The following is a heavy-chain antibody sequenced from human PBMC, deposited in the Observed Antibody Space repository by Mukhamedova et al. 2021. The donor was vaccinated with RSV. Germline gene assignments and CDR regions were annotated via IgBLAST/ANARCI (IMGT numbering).Heavy chain of an antibody. D-gene: IGHD3-3*01. J-gene: IGHJ6*02. Sequence: QAPGKGLEWVSAISGSGGSTYYADSVKGRFTISRDNSKNTLYLQMNSLRAEDTAVYYCAKDSPRFLYYYYGMDVWGQGTTVTVSS. CDR3: AKDSPRFLYYYYGMDV. CDR2: ISGSGGST. V-gene: IGHV3-23*01.